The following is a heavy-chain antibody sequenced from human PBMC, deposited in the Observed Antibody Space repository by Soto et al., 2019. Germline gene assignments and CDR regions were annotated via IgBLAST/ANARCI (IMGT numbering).Heavy chain of an antibody. D-gene: IGHD2-2*01. CDR2: INHSGST. CDR3: ARAPYIVVVPAANRARDDYYGMDV. J-gene: IGHJ6*02. Sequence: SETLSLTCAVYGGSFSGYYWSWIRQPPGKGLECIGEINHSGSTNYNPSLKSRVTISVDTSKNQFSLKLSSVTAADTAVYYCARAPYIVVVPAANRARDDYYGMDVWGQGTTVTVSS. V-gene: IGHV4-34*01. CDR1: GGSFSGYY.